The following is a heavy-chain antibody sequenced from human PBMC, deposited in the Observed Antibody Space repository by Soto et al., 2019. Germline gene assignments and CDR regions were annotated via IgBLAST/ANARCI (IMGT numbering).Heavy chain of an antibody. D-gene: IGHD6-19*01. J-gene: IGHJ6*02. V-gene: IGHV5-51*01. CDR3: ARQPSNGQWYV. CDR2: ICRGDSDI. Sequence: VASLRISCQGSGYRFTSYWIGWVRPMPGKGLEWMGIICRGDSDIRYNPSFQGQVTISADKSVSPAYLQWISLKASDTAMYYCARQPSNGQWYVWGQGTTVTVSS. CDR1: GYRFTSYW.